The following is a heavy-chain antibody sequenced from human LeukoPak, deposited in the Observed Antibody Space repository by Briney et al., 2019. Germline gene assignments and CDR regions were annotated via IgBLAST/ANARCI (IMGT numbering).Heavy chain of an antibody. Sequence: GGSLRLSCAASGFTFSSYGMHWVRQGPGKGLVWVSRINSDGSTTNYADSVKGRFTISRDNAKNTLYLQMNNLRAEDTAVYCCVRVDGGYWGQGTLVTVSS. D-gene: IGHD3-16*01. CDR2: INSDGSTT. V-gene: IGHV3-74*01. CDR1: GFTFSSYG. CDR3: VRVDGGY. J-gene: IGHJ4*02.